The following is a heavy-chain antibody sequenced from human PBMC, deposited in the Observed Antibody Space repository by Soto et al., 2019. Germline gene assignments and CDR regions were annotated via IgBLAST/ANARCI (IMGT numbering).Heavy chain of an antibody. V-gene: IGHV4-34*01. Sequence: SETLSLTCAVYGGSFSGYYWSWIRQPPGKGLEWIGEINHSGSTNYNPSLKSRVTISVDTSKNQFSLKLGSVTAADTAANYWARGMTRYCSSTSCLDPLGPGFYYYYYMDVWGKGTTVTVSS. CDR3: ARGMTRYCSSTSCLDPLGPGFYYYYYMDV. J-gene: IGHJ6*03. D-gene: IGHD2-2*01. CDR2: INHSGST. CDR1: GGSFSGYY.